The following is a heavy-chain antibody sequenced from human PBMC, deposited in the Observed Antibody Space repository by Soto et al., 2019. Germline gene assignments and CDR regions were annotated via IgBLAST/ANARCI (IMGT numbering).Heavy chain of an antibody. V-gene: IGHV3-23*01. J-gene: IGHJ4*01. CDR3: AKLRIVGAIDYFDY. Sequence: GSLRLSCAASGFTFSDYAMSWVRQAPGKGLEWVSGIGGSGISTYYPDSVKGRFTISRDNSKNTLYLQMTSLRAEDTAIYYCAKLRIVGAIDYFDYWGHGTLVTVSS. CDR1: GFTFSDYA. D-gene: IGHD1-26*01. CDR2: IGGSGIST.